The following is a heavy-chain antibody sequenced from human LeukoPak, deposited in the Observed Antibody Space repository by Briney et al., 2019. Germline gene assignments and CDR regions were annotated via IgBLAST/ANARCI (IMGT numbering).Heavy chain of an antibody. J-gene: IGHJ4*02. CDR2: IGTAGDT. CDR3: ARASPVSSGWYPMEIDY. V-gene: IGHV3-13*01. Sequence: GGSLRLSCAASGFTFSSYDMHWVRQATGKGLEWVSAIGTAGDTYYPGSVKGRFTISRENAKNSLYLQMNSLRAGDTAVYYCARASPVSSGWYPMEIDYWGQGTLVTVSS. D-gene: IGHD6-19*01. CDR1: GFTFSSYD.